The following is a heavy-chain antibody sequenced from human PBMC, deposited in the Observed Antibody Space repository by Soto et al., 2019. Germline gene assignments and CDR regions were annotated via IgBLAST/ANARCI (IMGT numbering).Heavy chain of an antibody. CDR1: GFTFSSYW. CDR3: VRTSLVVAAATREDY. D-gene: IGHD2-15*01. V-gene: IGHV3-74*01. CDR2: INSDGSST. J-gene: IGHJ4*02. Sequence: EVQLVESGGGLVQPGGSLRLSCAASGFTFSSYWMHWVRQAPGKGLVWVSRINSDGSSTSYADSVKGRFTISGDNAKNTLYLQMNRLRAEDTAVYYCVRTSLVVAAATREDYWGQGTLVTVSS.